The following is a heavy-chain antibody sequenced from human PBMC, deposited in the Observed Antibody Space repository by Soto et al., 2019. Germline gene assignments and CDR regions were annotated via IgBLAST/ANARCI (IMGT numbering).Heavy chain of an antibody. Sequence: LSLTFSVSGYSVTSSDYYWAWIRQPPGKGLEWIGSMFYSGLTYYNPSLKSRVTLSVDTSKNQFSVRLNSVTAADTAVYYCAPLSVSLSGPYGIHVWGQGTTVTVSS. D-gene: IGHD2-15*01. CDR2: MFYSGLT. CDR1: GYSVTSSDYY. V-gene: IGHV4-39*01. J-gene: IGHJ6*02. CDR3: APLSVSLSGPYGIHV.